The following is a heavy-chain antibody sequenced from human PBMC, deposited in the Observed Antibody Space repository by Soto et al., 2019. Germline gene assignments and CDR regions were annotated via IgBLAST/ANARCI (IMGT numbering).Heavy chain of an antibody. J-gene: IGHJ6*03. Sequence: QVQLVQSGAEVKKPGSSVKVSCKASGGTFSTYTITWVRQAPGQGLEWMGRIIPFLGIVNYAQRFQGRVTITADKSTSTAYTELRSLRSADTAVYSCARTPPGNSSYAEYYSCMDVWGKANTVTAPS. V-gene: IGHV1-69*02. D-gene: IGHD6-13*01. CDR3: ARTPPGNSSYAEYYSCMDV. CDR2: IIPFLGIV. CDR1: GGTFSTYT.